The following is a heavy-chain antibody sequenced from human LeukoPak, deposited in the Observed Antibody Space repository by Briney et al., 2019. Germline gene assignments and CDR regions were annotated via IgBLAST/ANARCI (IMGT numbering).Heavy chain of an antibody. V-gene: IGHV1-69*13. CDR1: GHTFPSYF. CDR2: IIPIFGTA. D-gene: IGHD3-22*01. CDR3: ARDQLKDRYYYDSSGYYP. J-gene: IGHJ5*02. Sequence: SVKVSCKASGHTFPSYFMHWVRQAPGQGLEWMGGIIPIFGTANYAQKFQGRVTITADESTSTAYMELSSLRSEDTAVYYCARDQLKDRYYYDSSGYYPWGQGTLVTVSS.